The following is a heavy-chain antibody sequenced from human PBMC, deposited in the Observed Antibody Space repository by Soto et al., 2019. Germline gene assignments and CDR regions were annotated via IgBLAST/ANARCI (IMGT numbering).Heavy chain of an antibody. CDR1: GGSISSYY. CDR2: IYYSGST. J-gene: IGHJ3*02. Sequence: KTSETLSLTYTVSGGSISSYYWSWIRQPPGKGLKWIGYIYYSGSTNYNPSLKSRVTISVETSKNQFSLKLSSVTAADMDVYYCARRAAGPPYAFDIWGQGTMVTVS. CDR3: ARRAAGPPYAFDI. D-gene: IGHD6-25*01. V-gene: IGHV4-59*01.